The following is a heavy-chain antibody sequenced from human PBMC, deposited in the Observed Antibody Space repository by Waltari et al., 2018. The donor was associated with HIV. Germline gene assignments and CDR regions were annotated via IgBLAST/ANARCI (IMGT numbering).Heavy chain of an antibody. D-gene: IGHD6-13*01. V-gene: IGHV3-23*01. CDR1: GLTFSSTA. CDR3: AKDEAGAGSPEVWFDP. Sequence: EMQLLESGGGLVQLGGSLRLSCAASGLTFSSTAMHRVRQAPGKGLEWVSGISDSTGRTYYGDSVKGRFTISRDNSKNTLYLQMSSLRVEDTAIYYCAKDEAGAGSPEVWFDPWGQGTLVTVSS. J-gene: IGHJ5*02. CDR2: ISDSTGRT.